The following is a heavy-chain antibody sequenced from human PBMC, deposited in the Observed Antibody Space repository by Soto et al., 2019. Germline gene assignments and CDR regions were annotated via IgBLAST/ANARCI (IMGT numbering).Heavy chain of an antibody. CDR3: ASATSIAVAGKET. D-gene: IGHD6-19*01. J-gene: IGHJ4*02. CDR1: GDTVTKYG. V-gene: IGHV1-18*01. Sequence: QVQLVQSGGEVKKPGASVKVSCKASGDTVTKYGISWVRQAPGQGLEWLGWISFYNGHTNYALKFQDRITFTTDTSTRTASMELRSLTSDDTAVYYCASATSIAVAGKETWGQGTRVTVSS. CDR2: ISFYNGHT.